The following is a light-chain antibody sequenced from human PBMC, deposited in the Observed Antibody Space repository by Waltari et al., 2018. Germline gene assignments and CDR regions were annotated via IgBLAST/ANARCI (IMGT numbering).Light chain of an antibody. CDR3: CSYGGSYSFVV. J-gene: IGLJ2*01. V-gene: IGLV2-11*01. CDR1: NSDVGGYNY. Sequence: QSALTQPRSVSGSPGQSVTISCTGTNSDVGGYNYVSWYQQHPGKAPKRIIYDVTKRPSGVPDRFSGSKSGNTASLTISGLQAEDEADYYCCSYGGSYSFVVFGGGTKLTVL. CDR2: DVT.